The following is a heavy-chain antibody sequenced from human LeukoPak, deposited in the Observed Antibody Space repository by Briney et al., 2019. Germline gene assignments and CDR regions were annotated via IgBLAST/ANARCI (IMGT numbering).Heavy chain of an antibody. CDR2: IRYDGSNK. V-gene: IGHV3-30*02. CDR3: AKDSKAGTRGDYFDY. Sequence: GGSLRLSCAASGFTFSSYGMHWVRQAPGKGLEWVAVIRYDGSNKYYADSVKGRFTISRDNSKNTLYLQKNSLRAEDTAVYYCAKDSKAGTRGDYFDYWGQGTLVTVSS. J-gene: IGHJ4*02. D-gene: IGHD1-1*01. CDR1: GFTFSSYG.